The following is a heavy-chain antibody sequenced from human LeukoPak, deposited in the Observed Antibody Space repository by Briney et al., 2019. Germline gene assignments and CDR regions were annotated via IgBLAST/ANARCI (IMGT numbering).Heavy chain of an antibody. CDR1: GASITNFY. Sequence: SETLSLTCTVSGASITNFYWSWIRQPPGKGLEWIGNIYYSGSTNHNASLKSRVTMSVDTSKNQFSLNLNSVTAADTAVYYCANRNWNNALDYWGQGTLVSVSS. D-gene: IGHD1/OR15-1a*01. J-gene: IGHJ4*02. CDR3: ANRNWNNALDY. V-gene: IGHV4-59*01. CDR2: IYYSGST.